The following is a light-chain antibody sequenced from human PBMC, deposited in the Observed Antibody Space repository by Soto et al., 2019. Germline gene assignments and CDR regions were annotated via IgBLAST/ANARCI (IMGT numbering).Light chain of an antibody. J-gene: IGLJ3*02. CDR2: GVT. V-gene: IGLV2-8*01. CDR1: GSDIGAYNF. CDR3: YSYAGRNIWV. Sequence: QSVLAQPPSASGSPGQSVTISCTGSGSDIGAYNFVSWYQQHPGKAPKLMIFGVTERPSGVPDRFSGSKSGTTASLTVSGLQADDEAVYYCYSYAGRNIWVFGGGTKVTVL.